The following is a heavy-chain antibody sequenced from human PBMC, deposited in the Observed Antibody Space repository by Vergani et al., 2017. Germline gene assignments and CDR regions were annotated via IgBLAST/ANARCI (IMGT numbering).Heavy chain of an antibody. CDR3: ARAVYSSGWPGWSGMDV. V-gene: IGHV1-18*01. CDR2: ISAYNGNT. CDR1: GYTFTSYG. Sequence: QVQLVQSGAEVKKPGASVKASCKASGYTFTSYGISWVRQAPGQGLEWMGWISAYNGNTNYAQKLQGRVTMTTDTSTSTAYMELRSLRSDDTAVYYCARAVYSSGWPGWSGMDVWGQGTTVTVSS. D-gene: IGHD6-19*01. J-gene: IGHJ6*02.